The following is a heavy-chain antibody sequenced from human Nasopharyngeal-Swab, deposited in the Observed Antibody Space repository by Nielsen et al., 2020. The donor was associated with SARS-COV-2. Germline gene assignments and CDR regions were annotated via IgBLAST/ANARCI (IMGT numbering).Heavy chain of an antibody. Sequence: SLKISCAASGFTFDDYTMHWVRQAPGKGLEWVSGINWNSGSLAYADSVKGRFTISRDNAKNSLYLQVNSLRPEDTAFYYCAQSRGPGIITVSGAGSPFDYWGRGTLVTVSS. V-gene: IGHV3-9*01. CDR2: INWNSGSL. CDR1: GFTFDDYT. D-gene: IGHD6-19*01. CDR3: AQSRGPGIITVSGAGSPFDY. J-gene: IGHJ4*02.